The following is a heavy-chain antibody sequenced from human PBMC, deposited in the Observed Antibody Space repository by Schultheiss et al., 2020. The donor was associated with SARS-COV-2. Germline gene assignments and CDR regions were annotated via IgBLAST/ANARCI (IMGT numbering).Heavy chain of an antibody. CDR3: AREGGQGGVTGGY. D-gene: IGHD2-15*01. CDR2: ISYDGSNK. Sequence: GGSLRLSCAASGFTFSSYWMHWVRQAPGKGLEWVAVISYDGSNKYYADSVKGRFTISRDNAKNSLYLQMNSLRAEDTAVYYCAREGGQGGVTGGYWGQGTLVTVSS. CDR1: GFTFSSYW. J-gene: IGHJ4*02. V-gene: IGHV3-30*03.